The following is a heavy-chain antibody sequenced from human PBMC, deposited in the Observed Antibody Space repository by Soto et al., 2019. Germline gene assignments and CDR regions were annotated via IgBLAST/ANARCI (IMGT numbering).Heavy chain of an antibody. V-gene: IGHV1-3*01. Sequence: ASVKVSCKASGYTFTTYAMHWVRQAPGQRLEWMGWINAGNGNTKYSQKFQGRVTIARDTSASTAYMELSAVTAADTAVYYCARVRGGDERGYWFDPWGQGTLVTVS. J-gene: IGHJ5*02. D-gene: IGHD2-21*02. CDR3: ARVRGGDERGYWFDP. CDR2: INAGNGNT. CDR1: GYTFTTYA.